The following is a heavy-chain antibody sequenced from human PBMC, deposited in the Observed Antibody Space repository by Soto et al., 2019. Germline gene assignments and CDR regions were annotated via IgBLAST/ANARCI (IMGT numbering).Heavy chain of an antibody. J-gene: IGHJ4*02. CDR1: GFTFSSYA. CDR2: ISGSGGST. V-gene: IGHV3-23*01. D-gene: IGHD3-22*01. CDR3: VKGLTVVVINGPYDY. Sequence: EVQLSESGGGLVQPGGSLRVSCAASGFTFSSYAMTWVRQAPGKGLEWVSAISGSGGSTYYAESVKGRFSISRDNSKNTLYLQMSSLRAEDTAVYYCVKGLTVVVINGPYDYWGQGILVTVSS.